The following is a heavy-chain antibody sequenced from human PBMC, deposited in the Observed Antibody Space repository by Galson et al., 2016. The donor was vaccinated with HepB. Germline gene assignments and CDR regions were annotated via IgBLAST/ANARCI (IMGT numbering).Heavy chain of an antibody. CDR2: IIPIFGKA. J-gene: IGHJ6*02. CDR3: ARGLNTIEYYYYYGMDV. CDR1: GGTFSSYA. Sequence: SVKVSCKASGGTFSSYAYSWVRQAPGQGLEWMGGIIPIFGKAEYAQKFQDRVTITADDSTSTAYMELSSLRSDDTAVYYCARGLNTIEYYYYYGMDVWGQGTTVTVSS. V-gene: IGHV1-69*13.